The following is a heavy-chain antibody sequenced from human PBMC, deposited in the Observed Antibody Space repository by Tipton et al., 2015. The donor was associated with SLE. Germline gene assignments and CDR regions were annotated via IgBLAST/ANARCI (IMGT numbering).Heavy chain of an antibody. CDR3: ARRVAVAVYWYFDL. CDR2: IYYSGST. V-gene: IGHV4-59*01. Sequence: LRLSCTVSGGSISSYYWSWIRQPPGKGLEWIGYIYYSGSTSYNPSLKSRVTISVDTSKNQFSLKLSSVTAADTAVYYCARRVAVAVYWYFDLWGRGTLVTVSS. CDR1: GGSISSYY. D-gene: IGHD6-19*01. J-gene: IGHJ2*01.